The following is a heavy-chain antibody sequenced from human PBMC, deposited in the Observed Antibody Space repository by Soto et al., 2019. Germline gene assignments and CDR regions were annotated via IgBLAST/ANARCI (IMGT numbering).Heavy chain of an antibody. CDR1: GDTFTNYW. D-gene: IGHD1-26*01. CDR2: IYPGDSDT. J-gene: IGHJ3*02. CDR3: ARQEDSAIYWTGAFDI. V-gene: IGHV5-51*01. Sequence: PGESLKISCKGYGDTFTNYWIGWVRQMPEKGLEWMGIIYPGDSDTRYSPSFQGRVTISVDKSISTAYLQWRNLKASDTAMYFCARQEDSAIYWTGAFDIWGQGTMVTVSS.